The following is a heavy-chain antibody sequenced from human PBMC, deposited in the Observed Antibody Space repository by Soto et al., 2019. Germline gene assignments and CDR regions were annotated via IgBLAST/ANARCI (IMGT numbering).Heavy chain of an antibody. V-gene: IGHV3-23*01. D-gene: IGHD2-2*02. Sequence: PGGSLRLSCAAFGFDFNKYAMTWVRQAPGKGLQWVSSITRNGDSTYYADSVKGRFTTSRDNSKNTLYLQMNSLGADDTAVFYCAKDSPSYTTSPFYFDSWGQGTLVTVSS. CDR3: AKDSPSYTTSPFYFDS. CDR2: ITRNGDST. CDR1: GFDFNKYA. J-gene: IGHJ4*02.